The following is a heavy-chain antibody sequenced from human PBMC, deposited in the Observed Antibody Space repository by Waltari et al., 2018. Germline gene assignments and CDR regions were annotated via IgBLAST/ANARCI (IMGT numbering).Heavy chain of an antibody. V-gene: IGHV4-34*01. D-gene: IGHD7-27*01. CDR1: GGSFSGYY. CDR2: INHSGST. J-gene: IGHJ4*02. CDR3: AKTNWGSYYFDY. Sequence: QVQLQQWGAGLLKPSETLSLTCAVYGGSFSGYYWRWTRQPPGKGLEWIGEINHSGSTNYNPSLKSRVTISVDTSKNQFSLKLSSVTAADTAVYYCAKTNWGSYYFDYWGQGTLVTVSS.